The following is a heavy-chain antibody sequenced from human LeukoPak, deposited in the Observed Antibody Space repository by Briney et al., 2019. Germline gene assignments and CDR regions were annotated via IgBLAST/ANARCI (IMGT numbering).Heavy chain of an antibody. D-gene: IGHD5-18*01. V-gene: IGHV4-39*07. J-gene: IGHJ4*02. CDR1: GGSISSSSYY. CDR3: ARVVTGGKLTRFDY. Sequence: SETLSLTCTVSGGSISSSSYYWGWIRQPPGKGLEWIGSIYYSGSTYYNPSLKSRVTISVDTSKNQFSLKLSSVTAADTAVYYCARVVTGGKLTRFDYWGQGTLVTVSS. CDR2: IYYSGST.